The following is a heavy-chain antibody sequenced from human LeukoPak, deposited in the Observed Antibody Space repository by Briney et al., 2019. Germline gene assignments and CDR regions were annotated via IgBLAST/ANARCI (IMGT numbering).Heavy chain of an antibody. CDR2: MNPNSVNT. D-gene: IGHD3-10*01. Sequence: ASVNVSCKASGYTFSSYDINSVRQATGQRLGGMGWMNPNSVNTGYAQNFQGRVAMARDMSTSIVYMELSSLRSEDTAVYYCARESIGSGSLYETYYYYYMDVWGKGTTVTVS. J-gene: IGHJ6*03. CDR3: ARESIGSGSLYETYYYYYMDV. V-gene: IGHV1-8*02. CDR1: GYTFSSYD.